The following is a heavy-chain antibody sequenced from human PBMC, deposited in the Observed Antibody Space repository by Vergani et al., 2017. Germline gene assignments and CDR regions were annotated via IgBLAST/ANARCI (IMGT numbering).Heavy chain of an antibody. V-gene: IGHV4-38-2*01. J-gene: IGHJ1*01. CDR1: GYSISSGYY. D-gene: IGHD6-19*01. CDR2: IYHSGST. CDR3: ARLESSGTSAEYFQH. Sequence: QVQLQESGPGLVKPSETLSLTCAVSGYSISSGYYWGWIRQPPGKGLEWIGSIYHSGSTYYNPSLKSRVTISVDTSKNQFSLKLSSVTAADTAVYYCARLESSGTSAEYFQHWGQGTLVTVSS.